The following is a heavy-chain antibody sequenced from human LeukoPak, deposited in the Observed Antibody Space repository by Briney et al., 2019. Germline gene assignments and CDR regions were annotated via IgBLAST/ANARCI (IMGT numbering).Heavy chain of an antibody. CDR1: GFTFSSYA. CDR2: ISDSGGST. CDR3: AKGISSTDS. Sequence: GGSLRLSCAASGFTFSSYAMSWVRQAPGKGLEWVSAISDSGGSTYYADSVKGRFTISRDNSKNTLFLQMKSLRAEDTAVYYCAKGISSTDSWGQGTLVTVSS. D-gene: IGHD2/OR15-2a*01. V-gene: IGHV3-23*01. J-gene: IGHJ4*02.